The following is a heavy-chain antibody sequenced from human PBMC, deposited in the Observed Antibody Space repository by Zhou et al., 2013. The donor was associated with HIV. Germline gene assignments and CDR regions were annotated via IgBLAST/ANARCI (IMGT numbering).Heavy chain of an antibody. J-gene: IGHJ3*01. D-gene: IGHD2-21*02. CDR3: ASHTSVVTAGTFDV. CDR2: IIPILDIT. V-gene: IGHV1-69*04. Sequence: QVQLVQSGAEVKKPGSSVKVSCKASGGTFSSNAVNWVRQAPGQGLEWMGRIIPILDITNYAQNFQGRVTMTADKSTSTAYMEVSSLRSEDTAVYYCASHTSVVTAGTFDVWGQGTMVTVSS. CDR1: GGTFSSNA.